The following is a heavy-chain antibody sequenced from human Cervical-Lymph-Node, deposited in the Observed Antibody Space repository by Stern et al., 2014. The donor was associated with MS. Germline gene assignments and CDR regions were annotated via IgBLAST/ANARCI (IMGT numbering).Heavy chain of an antibody. V-gene: IGHV3-33*01. CDR2: IWYDGSNK. CDR3: ARGWFGELYYYYGMDV. J-gene: IGHJ6*02. D-gene: IGHD3-10*01. CDR1: GFTFSSYG. Sequence: QVQLVESGGGVVQPGRSLRLSCAASGFTFSSYGMHWVRQAPGKGLEWVAVIWYDGSNKYYADSVKGRFTISRDNSKNALYLQMNSLRAEDTAVYYCARGWFGELYYYYGMDVWGQGTTVTVSS.